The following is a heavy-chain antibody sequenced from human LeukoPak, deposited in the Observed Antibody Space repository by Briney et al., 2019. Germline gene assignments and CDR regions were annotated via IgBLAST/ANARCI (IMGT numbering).Heavy chain of an antibody. CDR2: IYTTGST. D-gene: IGHD5-12*01. Sequence: SETLSLTCTVSGGSINSYYWSWIRQPPGKGLEWIGYIYTTGSTDYNPSLKSRVTISVDTSKNQFSLKLNSVTAADTAVYYCARRPYIGYGYFDYWGQGTLVTVSS. J-gene: IGHJ4*02. CDR3: ARRPYIGYGYFDY. CDR1: GGSINSYY. V-gene: IGHV4-4*09.